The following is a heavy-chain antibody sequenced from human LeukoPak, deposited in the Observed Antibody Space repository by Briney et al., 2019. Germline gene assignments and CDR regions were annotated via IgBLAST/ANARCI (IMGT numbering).Heavy chain of an antibody. Sequence: SETLSLTCTVSGGSISSYYWSWIRQPPGKGLEWIGYIYYSGSTNYNPSLKSRVTISVDTSKNQFSLKLSSVTAADTAVYYCARGRGIRAFDIWGQGTMVTVSS. CDR1: GGSISSYY. J-gene: IGHJ3*02. D-gene: IGHD1-14*01. V-gene: IGHV4-59*12. CDR3: ARGRGIRAFDI. CDR2: IYYSGST.